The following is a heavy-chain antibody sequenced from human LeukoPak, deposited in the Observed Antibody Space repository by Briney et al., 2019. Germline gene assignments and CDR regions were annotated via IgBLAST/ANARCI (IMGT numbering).Heavy chain of an antibody. V-gene: IGHV3-13*04. D-gene: IGHD3-10*01. CDR3: ARGSGGGSENYSNFAFDI. Sequence: GGSLRLSCAASGFTFSSYDIHWVRQATGKGLEWVSVIGPAGETYYAGSVKGRFTISRENAKNSLYLQMNSLRAGDTAVYYCARGSGGGSENYSNFAFDIWGQGTMVTVSS. CDR2: IGPAGET. J-gene: IGHJ3*02. CDR1: GFTFSSYD.